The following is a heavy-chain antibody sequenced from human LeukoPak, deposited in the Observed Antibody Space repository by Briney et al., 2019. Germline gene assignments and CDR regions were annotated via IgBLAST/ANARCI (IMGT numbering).Heavy chain of an antibody. Sequence: PSETLSLTCAVYGGSFSGYYWSWIRQPAGKGLEWIGRIYTSGSTNYNPSLKSRVTMSVDTSKNQFSLKLSSVTAADTAVYYCAREEVLRYFDWGQGTLVTVSS. CDR1: GGSFSGYY. V-gene: IGHV4-4*07. CDR3: AREEVLRYFD. CDR2: IYTSGST. J-gene: IGHJ4*02. D-gene: IGHD3-9*01.